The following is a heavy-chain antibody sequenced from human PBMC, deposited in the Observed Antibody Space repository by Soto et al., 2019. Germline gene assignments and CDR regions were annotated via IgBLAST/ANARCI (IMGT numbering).Heavy chain of an antibody. CDR1: GGSISSYY. CDR2: IYYSGST. Sequence: SETLSLTCTVSGGSISSYYWSWIRQPPGKGLEWIGYIYYSGSTNYNPSLKSRVTISVDTSKNQFSLKLSSVTAADTAVYYCAGDYHREIHYYCGRGTPVTVSS. CDR3: AGDYHREIHYY. V-gene: IGHV4-59*01. D-gene: IGHD2-2*01. J-gene: IGHJ4*02.